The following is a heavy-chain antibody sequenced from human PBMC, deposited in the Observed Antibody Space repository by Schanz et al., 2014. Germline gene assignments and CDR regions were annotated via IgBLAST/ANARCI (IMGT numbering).Heavy chain of an antibody. CDR2: IKSDGSST. V-gene: IGHV3-74*01. Sequence: EVQLVESGGGLIQPGGSLRLSCAVSGFSVSTNYMSWVRQAPGKGLEWVSRIKSDGSSTSYADSVKGRFTISRDNARNTLYLQMNSLRAEDTAVYYCARDYAGFDCWGQGTLVTVSS. CDR1: GFSVSTNY. D-gene: IGHD3-16*01. J-gene: IGHJ4*02. CDR3: ARDYAGFDC.